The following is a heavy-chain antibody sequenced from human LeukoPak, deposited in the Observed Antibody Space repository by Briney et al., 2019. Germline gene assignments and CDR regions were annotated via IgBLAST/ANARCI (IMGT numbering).Heavy chain of an antibody. CDR3: ARGTTNYYYYYMDV. V-gene: IGHV4-4*07. J-gene: IGHJ6*03. D-gene: IGHD1-14*01. Sequence: PSETLSLTCSVSGGSIGSYYWYWIRRPAGKGLEWIGRMYSGGSSNYNPSLTSRVTMSVDTSKNQFSLNLNSVTAADTAVYYCARGTTNYYYYYMDVWGKGTTVTVSS. CDR2: MYSGGSS. CDR1: GGSIGSYY.